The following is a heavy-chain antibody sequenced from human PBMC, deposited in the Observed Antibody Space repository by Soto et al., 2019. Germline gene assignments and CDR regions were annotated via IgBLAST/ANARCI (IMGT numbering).Heavy chain of an antibody. CDR3: AKSYSSSSWYPGY. CDR1: GFTFSSYA. V-gene: IGHV3-23*01. J-gene: IGHJ4*02. Sequence: RLSCAASGFTFSSYAMSWVRQAPGKGLEWVSAISGSGGSTYYADSVKGRFTISRDNSKNTLYLQMNSLRAEDTAVYYCAKSYSSSSWYPGYWGQGTLVTVSS. D-gene: IGHD6-13*01. CDR2: ISGSGGST.